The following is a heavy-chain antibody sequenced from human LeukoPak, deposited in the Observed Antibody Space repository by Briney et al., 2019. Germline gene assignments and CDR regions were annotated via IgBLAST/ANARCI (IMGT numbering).Heavy chain of an antibody. D-gene: IGHD3-10*01. CDR2: IYYSGST. CDR1: GGSISSHY. V-gene: IGHV4-59*11. CDR3: ARVVSGWFDP. J-gene: IGHJ5*02. Sequence: SETLSLTCTVSGGSISSHYWSWIRRPPGKGLEWIGYIYYSGSTNYNPSLKSRVTISVDTSKNQFSLKLSSVTAADTAVYYCARVVSGWFDPWGQGTLVTVSS.